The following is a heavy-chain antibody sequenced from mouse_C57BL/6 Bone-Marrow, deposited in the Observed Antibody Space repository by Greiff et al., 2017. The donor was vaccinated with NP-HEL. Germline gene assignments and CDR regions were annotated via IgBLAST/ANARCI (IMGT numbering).Heavy chain of an antibody. J-gene: IGHJ4*01. Sequence: DVHLVESGGGLVQPGGSLKLSCAASGFTFSDYYMYWVRQTPEKRLEWVAYISNGGGSTYYPDTVKGRFPISRDNAKNTLYLQMSRLKSEDTAMYYCARQSGGDGYAMDYWGQGTSVTVSS. CDR3: ARQSGGDGYAMDY. CDR1: GFTFSDYY. CDR2: ISNGGGST. V-gene: IGHV5-12*01.